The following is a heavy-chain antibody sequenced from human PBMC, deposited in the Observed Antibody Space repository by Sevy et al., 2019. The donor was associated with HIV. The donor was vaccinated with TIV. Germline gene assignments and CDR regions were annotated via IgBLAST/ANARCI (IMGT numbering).Heavy chain of an antibody. CDR2: IDSDGSA. D-gene: IGHD3-22*01. V-gene: IGHV3-66*01. J-gene: IGHJ6*02. CDR1: GFTVSDNY. Sequence: GGSLRLSCAASGFTVSDNYMAWVRLAPGKGLEWVSLIDSDGSAYYADSVKGRFNISRDNVKNTLYLQINALRAEDTGLYFCARDRYYDASGYYYYYYGMDVWGQGTTVTVSS. CDR3: ARDRYYDASGYYYYYYGMDV.